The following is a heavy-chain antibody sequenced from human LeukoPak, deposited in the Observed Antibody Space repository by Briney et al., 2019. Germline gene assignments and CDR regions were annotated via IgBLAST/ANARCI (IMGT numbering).Heavy chain of an antibody. CDR2: IYHSGST. CDR3: ARAPVAPVVPGNPVGLWFDP. D-gene: IGHD2-2*01. CDR1: GGSISSGGYS. Sequence: SETLSLTCAVYGGSISSGGYSWSWIRQPPGKGLEWIGYIYHSGSTYYNPSLKSRVTISVDRSKNQFSLKLSSVTAADTAVYYCARAPVAPVVPGNPVGLWFDPWGQGTLVTVSS. J-gene: IGHJ5*02. V-gene: IGHV4-30-2*01.